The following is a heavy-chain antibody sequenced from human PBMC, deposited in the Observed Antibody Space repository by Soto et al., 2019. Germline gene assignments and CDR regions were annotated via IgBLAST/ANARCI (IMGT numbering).Heavy chain of an antibody. CDR2: ISGSGAST. CDR3: VLSSIEAAGSFDY. D-gene: IGHD6-13*01. V-gene: IGHV3-23*01. CDR1: GFTFRSYA. J-gene: IGHJ4*02. Sequence: EVQLLESGGGLVQPGGSLRLSCAASGFTFRSYAMNWVRQAPGKGLEWVSGISGSGASTYYADSVKGRFTISRDNSKNTLYLQMNSLRDEDTAVYYCVLSSIEAAGSFDYWGQGTLVTVSS.